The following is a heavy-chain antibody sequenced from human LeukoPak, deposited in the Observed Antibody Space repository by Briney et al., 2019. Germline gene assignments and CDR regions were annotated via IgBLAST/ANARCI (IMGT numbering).Heavy chain of an antibody. CDR1: GFTFSSYS. CDR3: ARDRSHVSSSWREFDY. V-gene: IGHV3-21*01. Sequence: GGSLRLSCAASGFTFSSYSMNWVRQAPGKGLEWVSSISSSSSYIYYADSVKGRFTISRDNAKNSLYLQMNSLRAEDTAVYYCARDRSHVSSSWREFDYWGQGTLVTVSS. D-gene: IGHD6-13*01. CDR2: ISSSSSYI. J-gene: IGHJ4*02.